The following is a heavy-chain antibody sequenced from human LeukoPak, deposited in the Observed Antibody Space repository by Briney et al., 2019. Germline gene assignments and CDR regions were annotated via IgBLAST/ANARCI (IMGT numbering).Heavy chain of an antibody. CDR2: IWYDGSNK. J-gene: IGHJ3*02. CDR3: AREREAFDI. V-gene: IGHV3-33*01. CDR1: GFTFSGYG. Sequence: GGPLSLSCAAPGFTFSGYGRHWVRQAPGKGLEWVAVIWYDGSNKYYADSVKGRFTISRDNSKNTLYLQMNSLRAEDTAVYYCAREREAFDIWGQGTMVTVSS.